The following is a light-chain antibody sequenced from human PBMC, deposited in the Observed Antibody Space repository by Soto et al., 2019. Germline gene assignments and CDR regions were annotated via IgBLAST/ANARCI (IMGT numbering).Light chain of an antibody. J-gene: IGKJ1*01. CDR3: QQYNNWPWT. Sequence: DTEMTQSPAPMFVASGERATLSCRASQSVSSDLAWYQQKPGQAPRLLIYGASTRATGIPARFSGSGSGTEFTLTISSLQSEDFAVYYCQQYNNWPWTFGQGTKVDI. CDR2: GAS. CDR1: QSVSSD. V-gene: IGKV3-15*01.